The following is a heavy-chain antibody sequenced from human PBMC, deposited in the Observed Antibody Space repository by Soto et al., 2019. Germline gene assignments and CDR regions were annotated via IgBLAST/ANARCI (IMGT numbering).Heavy chain of an antibody. Sequence: GESLKISCKGSGYSFTSYWISWVRQMPGKDLAWMGRIDPSDSYTNYSPSFQGHVTISADKSISTAYLQWSSLKASDTAMYYCAHLDCNFGSVDVFDIWGQGTTVTVSS. CDR1: GYSFTSYW. CDR3: AHLDCNFGSVDVFDI. V-gene: IGHV5-10-1*01. CDR2: IDPSDSYT. D-gene: IGHD3-9*01. J-gene: IGHJ6*02.